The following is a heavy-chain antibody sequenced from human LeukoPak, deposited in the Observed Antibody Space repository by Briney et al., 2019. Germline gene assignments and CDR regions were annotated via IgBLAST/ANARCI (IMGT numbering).Heavy chain of an antibody. Sequence: GGSLRLSCAASGFTFSSYGMHWVRQAPGKGLEWVAVIWYDGSNKYYADSVKGRFTISRDNSKNTLYLQMNSLRAEDTAVYYCANAVGTASHFDYWGQGTLVTVSS. CDR2: IWYDGSNK. V-gene: IGHV3-33*06. CDR1: GFTFSSYG. CDR3: ANAVGTASHFDY. J-gene: IGHJ4*02. D-gene: IGHD1-1*01.